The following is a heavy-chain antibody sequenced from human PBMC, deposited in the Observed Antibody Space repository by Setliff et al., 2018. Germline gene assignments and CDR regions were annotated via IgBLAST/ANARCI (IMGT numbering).Heavy chain of an antibody. D-gene: IGHD2-15*01. Sequence: SETLSLTCTVSGGSISSGGYYWAWIRQHPGKGLEWIAFIYYTGSTYSNPSLKSRVTISVDTSKNQFTLRLSSMTVEDTALYYCARDHCSGGSCYWFDPWGQGILVTVSS. V-gene: IGHV4-31*03. CDR3: ARDHCSGGSCYWFDP. J-gene: IGHJ5*02. CDR2: IYYTGST. CDR1: GGSISSGGYY.